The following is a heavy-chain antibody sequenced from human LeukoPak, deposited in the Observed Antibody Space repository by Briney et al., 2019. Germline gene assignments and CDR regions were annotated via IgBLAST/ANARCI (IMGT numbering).Heavy chain of an antibody. CDR3: ATAYYYDSGSYSDY. CDR2: FSWCGVST. CDR1: GFTFSSYA. D-gene: IGHD3-10*01. V-gene: IGHV3-23*01. J-gene: IGHJ4*02. Sequence: GSLRLSCAASGFTFSSYAMSWVRQAPGKGVEWVSAFSWCGVSTYYADSVKGRFPISRDNSKSTLYLQMNSLRADDTAVYYVATAYYYDSGSYSDYWGQGTLVSVSS.